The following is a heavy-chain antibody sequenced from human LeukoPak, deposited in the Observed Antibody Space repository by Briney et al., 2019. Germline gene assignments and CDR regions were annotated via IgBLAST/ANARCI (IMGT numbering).Heavy chain of an antibody. V-gene: IGHV3-7*01. Sequence: GGSLRLSCAGSGFTFSRYWMSWVRHAPGKGLEWVANINQDESRIHYMDSLKGRLTISRDNSKNTLYAQMDSQRPADSTVSHCARWIAAAGIEYHYYMDVWGRGNTVTVSS. CDR2: INQDESRI. D-gene: IGHD6-13*01. J-gene: IGHJ6*03. CDR3: ARWIAAAGIEYHYYMDV. CDR1: GFTFSRYW.